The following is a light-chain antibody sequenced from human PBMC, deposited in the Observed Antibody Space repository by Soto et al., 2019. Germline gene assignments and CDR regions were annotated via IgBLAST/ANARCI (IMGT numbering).Light chain of an antibody. V-gene: IGLV2-14*01. CDR2: EVS. CDR3: SSYTSSSIDYV. J-gene: IGLJ1*01. CDR1: GSDVGGYNY. Sequence: QSALTQPASVSGSPGQSITISCTGTGSDVGGYNYVSWYQQHPGKAPKLMIYEVSNRPSGVSNRFSGSKSGNTASLTISGLQAEDEADYYCSSYTSSSIDYVFGPGTKLTVL.